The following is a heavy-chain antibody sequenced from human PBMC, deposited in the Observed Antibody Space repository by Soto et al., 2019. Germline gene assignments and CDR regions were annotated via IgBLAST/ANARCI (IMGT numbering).Heavy chain of an antibody. CDR2: IIPIFGTA. D-gene: IGHD2-15*01. CDR1: GGTFSSYA. V-gene: IGHV1-69*01. Sequence: QVQLVQSGAEVKKPGSSVKVSCKASGGTFSSYAISWVRQAPGQGLEWMGGIIPIFGTANYAQKFQGRVTITADESTSTAYSELSSLRSEDTAVYYGAQEGGSSEYYYYGMDVWGQGTTVTVSS. J-gene: IGHJ6*02. CDR3: AQEGGSSEYYYYGMDV.